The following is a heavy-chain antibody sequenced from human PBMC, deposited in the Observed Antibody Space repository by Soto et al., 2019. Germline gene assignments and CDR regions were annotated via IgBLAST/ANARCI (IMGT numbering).Heavy chain of an antibody. CDR2: IGSSSGTI. CDR1: GFTFSSYS. Sequence: PGGALRRSCAASGFTFSSYSMNWVRQAPGKGLEWVSYIGSSSGTIYYADSGKGRFTISRDNAKNSLYLQMNSLRAEDTAVYYFASFDGDLFMDFDYWGQGTLVTVSS. J-gene: IGHJ4*02. V-gene: IGHV3-48*01. CDR3: ASFDGDLFMDFDY. D-gene: IGHD3-10*01.